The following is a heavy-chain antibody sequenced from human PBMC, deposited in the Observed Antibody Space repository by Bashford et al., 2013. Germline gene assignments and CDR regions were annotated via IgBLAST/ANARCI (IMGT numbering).Heavy chain of an antibody. CDR1: GYGFASYW. CDR2: IYPGDSDS. J-gene: IGHJ3*02. CDR3: ARLGIAVAASYDAFDI. Sequence: GESLKISCQGSGYGFASYWITWVRQTPGKGLEWMGIIYPGDSDSKYSPSFQGLVTFSVDKSLNTAYLHWRSLKASDSAIYYCARLGIAVAASYDAFDIWGQGTMVTVSS. D-gene: IGHD6-19*01. V-gene: IGHV5-51*01.